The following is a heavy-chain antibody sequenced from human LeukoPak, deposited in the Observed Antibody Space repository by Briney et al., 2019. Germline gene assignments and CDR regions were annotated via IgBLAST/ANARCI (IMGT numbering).Heavy chain of an antibody. V-gene: IGHV5-51*01. CDR3: ARQGYVWGSYRYIEDY. CDR2: IYPGDSDT. J-gene: IGHJ4*02. Sequence: GESLKISCQGSGYSFTTYWIGWVRQMPGKGLECMGIIYPGDSDTRYSPSFQGQVTISADKSISTAYLQWSSLKASDTAMYYCARQGYVWGSYRYIEDYWGQGTLVTVSS. D-gene: IGHD3-16*02. CDR1: GYSFTTYW.